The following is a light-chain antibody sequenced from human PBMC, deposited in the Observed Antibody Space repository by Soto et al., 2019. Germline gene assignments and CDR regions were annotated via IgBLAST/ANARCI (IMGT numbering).Light chain of an antibody. CDR3: QKYGASPET. CDR2: DAS. CDR1: QTVRNNY. Sequence: EFVLTQSPGTLSVSPGDSATLSCRASQTVRNNYLAWYQQKPGQAPRLLIYDASSRATGIPDRFSGGGSGTDLNLTISSLEPEDFAVYYCQKYGASPETCGQGTKVDIK. V-gene: IGKV3-20*01. J-gene: IGKJ1*01.